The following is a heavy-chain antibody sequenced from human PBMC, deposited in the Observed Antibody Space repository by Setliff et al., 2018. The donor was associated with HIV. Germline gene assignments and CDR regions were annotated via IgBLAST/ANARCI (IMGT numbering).Heavy chain of an antibody. Sequence: QGLEWMGRMCPSDGSISYAEKFQGRVTMTRDTSTSTAYMELTGLTPEDTAVYYCARAHKEWARFKVLYYFDQWGQGTLVTVSS. D-gene: IGHD1-26*01. CDR3: ARAHKEWARFKVLYYFDQ. V-gene: IGHV1-46*01. J-gene: IGHJ4*02. CDR2: MCPSDGSI.